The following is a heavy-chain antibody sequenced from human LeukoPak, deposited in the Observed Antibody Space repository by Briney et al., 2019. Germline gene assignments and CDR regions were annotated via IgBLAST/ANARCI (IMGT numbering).Heavy chain of an antibody. D-gene: IGHD5-18*01. CDR3: ARGHSYGYFDY. Sequence: GGSLRLSCAVSGFTFSSYSMNWVRQAPGKGLEWVSSISDTSTYIYYADSMKGRFTISRNNAQNSLYLQLNSLRAEDTAVYYCARGHSYGYFDYWGQGTLVTVSS. V-gene: IGHV3-21*01. J-gene: IGHJ4*02. CDR2: ISDTSTYI. CDR1: GFTFSSYS.